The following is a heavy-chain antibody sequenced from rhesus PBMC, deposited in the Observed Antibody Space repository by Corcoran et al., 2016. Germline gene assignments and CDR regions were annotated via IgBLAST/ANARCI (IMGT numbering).Heavy chain of an antibody. CDR2: INPRNGET. CDR3: TRAAHYGLDS. V-gene: IGHV1S9*01. CDR1: GYTFTSYY. Sequence: QVQLVQSGAEVKKPGASVKLSCKASGYTFTSYYVNWVRQAPGQVLEWMGWINPRNGETGYAQKYQGRVTMTRDTTTSTVYMELNSLRSEDTAIYYCTRAAHYGLDSWGQGVVVTVSS. J-gene: IGHJ6*01. D-gene: IGHD1-1*01.